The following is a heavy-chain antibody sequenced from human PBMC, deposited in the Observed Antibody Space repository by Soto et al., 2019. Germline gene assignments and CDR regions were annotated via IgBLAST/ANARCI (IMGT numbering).Heavy chain of an antibody. CDR3: AKDVGIDWGSGNYYLRFFDY. D-gene: IGHD3-10*01. CDR2: ISGSGGST. Sequence: GGSLRLSCAASGFTFSSYVMSWVRQAPGKGLEWVSAISGSGGSTYYADSVKGRFTISRDNSKNTLYLQMNSLRAEDTAVYYCAKDVGIDWGSGNYYLRFFDYWGQGTLVTVSS. CDR1: GFTFSSYV. J-gene: IGHJ4*02. V-gene: IGHV3-23*01.